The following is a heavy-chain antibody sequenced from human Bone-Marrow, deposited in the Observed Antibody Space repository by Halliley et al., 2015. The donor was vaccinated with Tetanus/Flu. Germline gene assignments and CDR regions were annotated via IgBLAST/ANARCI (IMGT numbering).Heavy chain of an antibody. V-gene: IGHV4-39*07. J-gene: IGHJ5*02. CDR2: IYYSGTT. CDR3: ARHYDGSGYSVNWFDP. D-gene: IGHD3-22*01. CDR1: GGSISNTNYY. Sequence: TLSLTCTVSGGSISNTNYYWGWVRQPPGKGLEWIGSIYYSGTTSYNPSLKSRVTISIDTSKNHFSLKLTSVTAADTAVYYCARHYDGSGYSVNWFDPWGQGTLVTVSS.